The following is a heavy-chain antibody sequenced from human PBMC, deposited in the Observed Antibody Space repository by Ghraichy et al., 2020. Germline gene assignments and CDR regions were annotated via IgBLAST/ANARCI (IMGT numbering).Heavy chain of an antibody. CDR1: GSTFTAYY. J-gene: IGHJ6*02. CDR3: ARDFFSSITSPNYSYGMDL. V-gene: IGHV1-2*06. D-gene: IGHD1-14*01. CDR2: INPNTGGT. Sequence: ASVKVSCKASGSTFTAYYMHWVRQAPGQGLEWMGRINPNTGGTNYAQKFQGRVTMTRDTSIDTAYMELSRVRSDDTAVYYCARDFFSSITSPNYSYGMDLWGQGTTVTVSS.